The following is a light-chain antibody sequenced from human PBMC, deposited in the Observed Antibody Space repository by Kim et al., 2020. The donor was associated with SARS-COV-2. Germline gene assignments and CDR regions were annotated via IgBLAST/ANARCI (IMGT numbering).Light chain of an antibody. J-gene: IGLJ1*01. V-gene: IGLV2-8*01. CDR3: SSYAGSNNYV. CDR2: EVS. CDR1: SSDIGGYDY. Sequence: GQSVTISCTGTSSDIGGYDYVSWYQQRPGKAPKLMIYEVSKRPSGVPDRFSGSKSGNTASLTVSGLQAEDEADYYCSSYAGSNNYVFGPGTKVTVL.